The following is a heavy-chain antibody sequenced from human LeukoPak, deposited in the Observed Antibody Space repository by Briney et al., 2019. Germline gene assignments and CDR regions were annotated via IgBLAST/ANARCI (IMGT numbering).Heavy chain of an antibody. CDR2: IYYSGST. J-gene: IGHJ5*02. CDR3: ARVMLTGYSNWFDP. CDR1: GGSISSYY. D-gene: IGHD3-9*01. V-gene: IGHV4-59*01. Sequence: SETLSLTCTVSGGSISSYYWSWIRQPPGKGPEWIGYIYYSGSTNYNPSLKSRVTISVDTSKNQFSLKLSSVTAADTAVYYCARVMLTGYSNWFDPWGQGTLVTVSS.